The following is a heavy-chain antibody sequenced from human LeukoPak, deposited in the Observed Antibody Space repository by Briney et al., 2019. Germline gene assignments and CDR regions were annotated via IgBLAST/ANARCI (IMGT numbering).Heavy chain of an antibody. V-gene: IGHV3-15*07. CDR2: IRSNSDGGTI. CDR1: GFTFSNAW. CDR3: ATDFYDST. J-gene: IGHJ5*02. D-gene: IGHD3-22*01. Sequence: GGSLRLSCETSGFTFSNAWLNWVRKAPGKGLEWVGRIRSNSDGGTIDYAAPVKGRFTLSRDDSKTTLYLQMNSLQTEDTAVYYCATDFYDSTWGQGTLVTVSS.